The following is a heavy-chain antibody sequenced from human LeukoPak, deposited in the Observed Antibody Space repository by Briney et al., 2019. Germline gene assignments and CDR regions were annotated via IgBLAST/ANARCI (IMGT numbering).Heavy chain of an antibody. V-gene: IGHV3-20*04. Sequence: RGSLRLSCAASGFTFDDYGMSWVRHAPGKGLEWVSGINWNGGSTGYADSVKGRFTISRDNAKNSLYLQMNSLRDEDTALYYCAREGEQQLVRSYYYYMDVWGKGTTVTVSS. J-gene: IGHJ6*03. CDR3: AREGEQQLVRSYYYYMDV. D-gene: IGHD6-13*01. CDR2: INWNGGST. CDR1: GFTFDDYG.